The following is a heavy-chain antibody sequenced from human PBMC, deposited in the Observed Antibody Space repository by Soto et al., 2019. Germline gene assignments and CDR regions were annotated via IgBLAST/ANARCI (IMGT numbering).Heavy chain of an antibody. V-gene: IGHV3-23*01. Sequence: EVLLLESGGGLVQPGGSLRLSCEASGFSFSSFAMNWVRQAPGKGLEWVSAIGDSGASTYYAGSVKGRFTISRDNSGDTLDLQRNSLMAEDSGVCYCAKGEELEVWGNGTTLMVFS. CDR1: GFSFSSFA. CDR2: IGDSGAST. CDR3: AKGEELEV. J-gene: IGHJ6*04. D-gene: IGHD1-26*01.